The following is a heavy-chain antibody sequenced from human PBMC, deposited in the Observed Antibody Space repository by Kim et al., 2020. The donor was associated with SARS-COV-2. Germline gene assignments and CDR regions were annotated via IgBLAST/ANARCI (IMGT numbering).Heavy chain of an antibody. J-gene: IGHJ5*02. CDR1: GFTFSSYA. V-gene: IGHV3-30*04. D-gene: IGHD6-13*01. CDR3: AREEGRAAAAAGWFDP. CDR2: ISYDGSNK. Sequence: GGSLRLSCAASGFTFSSYAMHWVRQAPGKGLEWVAVISYDGSNKYYADSVKGRFTISRDNSKNTLYLQMNSLRAEDTAVYYCAREEGRAAAAAGWFDPWGQGSLVTVSS.